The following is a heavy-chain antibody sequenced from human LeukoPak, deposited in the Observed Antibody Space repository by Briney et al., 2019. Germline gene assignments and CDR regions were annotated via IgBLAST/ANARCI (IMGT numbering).Heavy chain of an antibody. J-gene: IGHJ3*02. CDR3: ARDREGIVVVPAAILVDAFDI. D-gene: IGHD2-2*02. CDR1: GYTLTELS. CDR2: IIPIFGTA. Sequence: ASVKVSCKVSGYTLTELSMHWVRQAPGQGLEWMGGIIPIFGTANYAQKFQGRVTITADESTSTAYMELSSLRSEDTAVYYCARDREGIVVVPAAILVDAFDIWGQGTMVTVSS. V-gene: IGHV1-69*13.